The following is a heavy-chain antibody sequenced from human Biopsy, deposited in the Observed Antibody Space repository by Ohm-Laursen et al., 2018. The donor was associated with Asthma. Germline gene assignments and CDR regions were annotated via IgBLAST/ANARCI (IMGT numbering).Heavy chain of an antibody. Sequence: SLRLSCAASGFTFSSYSMNWVRQAPGKGLEWVSYISSSSSTIYYADSVKGRFTISRDNDKNSLYLQMDILRDEDTAVYYCARPRWGPYGYWGQGTLVTVSS. CDR3: ARPRWGPYGY. V-gene: IGHV3-48*02. CDR2: ISSSSSTI. J-gene: IGHJ4*02. CDR1: GFTFSSYS. D-gene: IGHD4-17*01.